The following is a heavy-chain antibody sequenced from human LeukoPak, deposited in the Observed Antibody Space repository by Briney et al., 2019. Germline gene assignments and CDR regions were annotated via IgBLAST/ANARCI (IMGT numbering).Heavy chain of an antibody. CDR2: ISYDGSGQ. V-gene: IGHV3-30*03. J-gene: IGHJ4*02. D-gene: IGHD2-8*01. CDR3: ARDSGCFDY. Sequence: GGSLRLSCVASAFTFRSYGMHWVRQAPGKGLEWVAVISYDGSGQYYADSLKGRFTISRDNSKNTLYLQMNSLRAEDTAVYYCARDSGCFDYWGQGTLVTVSS. CDR1: AFTFRSYG.